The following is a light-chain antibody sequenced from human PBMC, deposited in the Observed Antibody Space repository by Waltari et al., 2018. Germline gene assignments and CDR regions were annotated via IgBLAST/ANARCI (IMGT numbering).Light chain of an antibody. CDR1: QSVASY. Sequence: EIVLTQSPATLSLSPGERAPLSCSASQSVASYLAWYQQKPGQAPRLLIYDASNRATGIPARFSGSGSGTDFTLTISSLEPEDFGLYYCQQRSNALTFGQGTKLEI. J-gene: IGKJ2*01. V-gene: IGKV3-11*01. CDR3: QQRSNALT. CDR2: DAS.